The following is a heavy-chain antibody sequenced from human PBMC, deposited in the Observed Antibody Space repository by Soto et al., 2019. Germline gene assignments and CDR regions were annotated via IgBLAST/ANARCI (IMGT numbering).Heavy chain of an antibody. CDR1: GFTFSSYG. J-gene: IGHJ6*02. D-gene: IGHD6-13*01. V-gene: IGHV3-33*01. CDR3: AREAWTYSSSWYPIWDGMDV. Sequence: QVQLVESGGGVVQPGRSLRLSCAASGFTFSSYGMHWVRQAPGKGLEWVAVIWYDGSNKYYADSVKGRFTISRDNSKNTLYLQMNSLRAEDTAVYYCAREAWTYSSSWYPIWDGMDVWGQGTTVTVSS. CDR2: IWYDGSNK.